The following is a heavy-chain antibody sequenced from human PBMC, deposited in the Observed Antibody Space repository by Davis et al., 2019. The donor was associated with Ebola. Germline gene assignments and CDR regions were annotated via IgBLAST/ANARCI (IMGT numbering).Heavy chain of an antibody. V-gene: IGHV7-4-1*02. CDR3: ASGGAMGA. J-gene: IGHJ6*02. CDR1: GYSFSRHS. CDR2: INTNTGNP. D-gene: IGHD5-18*01. Sequence: AASVKVSCKASGYSFSRHSLNWVRQAPGQGLEWMGWINTNTGNPTYAQGFTGRFVFSLDTSVSTAYLQISSLKAEDTAVYYCASGGAMGAWGQGTTVTVSS.